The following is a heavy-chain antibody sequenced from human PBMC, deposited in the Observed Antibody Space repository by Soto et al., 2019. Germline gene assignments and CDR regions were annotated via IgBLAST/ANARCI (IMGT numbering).Heavy chain of an antibody. J-gene: IGHJ6*02. D-gene: IGHD6-25*01. V-gene: IGHV5-51*01. CDR3: ARHSYSSGDYYYYGMDV. CDR2: IYPGDSDT. CDR1: GYSFTSYW. Sequence: ESLKISCKGSGYSFTSYWIGWVRQMPGKGLEWMGIIYPGDSDTRYSPSFQGQVTISADKSISTAYLQWSSLKASDTAMYYCARHSYSSGDYYYYGMDVWGQGTTVTVSS.